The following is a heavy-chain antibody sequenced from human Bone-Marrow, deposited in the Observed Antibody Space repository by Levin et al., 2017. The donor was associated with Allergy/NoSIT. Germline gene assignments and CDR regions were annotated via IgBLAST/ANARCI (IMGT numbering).Heavy chain of an antibody. J-gene: IGHJ4*02. CDR3: GGGGLGRPDVIVLPAAVDS. V-gene: IGHV4-39*01. D-gene: IGHD3-16*02. Sequence: SETLSLTCSVSGGSITTPNYYWGWIRQPPGKGLEWNGSISYSGNTFYNPSLKSRVTISVDTSKNQFSLELTSVTATDTAMYCCGGGGLGRPDVIVLPAAVDSWGQGTLVTVSS. CDR2: ISYSGNT. CDR1: GGSITTPNYY.